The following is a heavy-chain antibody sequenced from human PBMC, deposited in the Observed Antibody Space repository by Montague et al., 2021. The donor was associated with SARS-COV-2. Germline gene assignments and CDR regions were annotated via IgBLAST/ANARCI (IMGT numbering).Heavy chain of an antibody. CDR2: VSDSGST. Sequence: SETLSLTCTVSGGSISTYYWNWIRQSPGKGPEWIGYVSDSGSTXXXPSLKSRIAISVATSKSQFSLKLTAVTAADTAVYYCARGRGWLVFDYWGQGNLVTVSS. V-gene: IGHV4-59*01. J-gene: IGHJ4*02. CDR1: GGSISTYY. D-gene: IGHD6-19*01. CDR3: ARGRGWLVFDY.